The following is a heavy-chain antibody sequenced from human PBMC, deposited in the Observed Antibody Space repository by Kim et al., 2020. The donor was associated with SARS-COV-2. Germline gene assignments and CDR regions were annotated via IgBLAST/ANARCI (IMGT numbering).Heavy chain of an antibody. D-gene: IGHD3-9*01. CDR1: GFTSSSYG. CDR2: ISYDGSNK. V-gene: IGHV3-30*18. J-gene: IGHJ6*02. CDR3: AKDLQYYDILTGYYMRVPYYYYGMDV. Sequence: GGSLRLSCAASGFTSSSYGMHWVRQAPGKGLEWVAVISYDGSNKYYADSVKGRFTISRDNSKNTLYLQMNSLRAEDTAVYYCAKDLQYYDILTGYYMRVPYYYYGMDVWGQGTTVTVSS.